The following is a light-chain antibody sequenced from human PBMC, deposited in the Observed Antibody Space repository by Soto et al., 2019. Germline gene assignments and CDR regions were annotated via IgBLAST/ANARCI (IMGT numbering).Light chain of an antibody. V-gene: IGLV1-40*01. CDR3: QSYDSSLCGWV. J-gene: IGLJ3*02. Sequence: QSVLTQPPSVSGSPGQRVTISCTGSSTNIGAGYDVPWYQQHPGTAPKLLIYGNSNRPSGVPDRFSGSKSGTSASLAITGLRAEDEDDYYCQSYDSSLCGWVFGGGTKLTVL. CDR1: STNIGAGYD. CDR2: GNS.